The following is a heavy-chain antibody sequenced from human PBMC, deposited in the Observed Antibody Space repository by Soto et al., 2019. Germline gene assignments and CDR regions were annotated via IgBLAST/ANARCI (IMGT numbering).Heavy chain of an antibody. J-gene: IGHJ6*02. D-gene: IGHD3-16*01. CDR3: ARAEGLDYYYGMDV. Sequence: ASVKVSCKASGYTFSGFYMHWVRQAPGQGLEWMGWINPNSGGTKSAEKFQGRVTMTRDTSISTAYMELSRLTSDDTAVYYCARAEGLDYYYGMDVWGQGTTVTVSS. V-gene: IGHV1-2*02. CDR2: INPNSGGT. CDR1: GYTFSGFY.